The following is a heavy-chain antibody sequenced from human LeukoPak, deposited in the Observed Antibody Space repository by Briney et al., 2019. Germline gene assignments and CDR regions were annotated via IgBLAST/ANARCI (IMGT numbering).Heavy chain of an antibody. D-gene: IGHD2-2*02. J-gene: IGHJ4*02. CDR3: ARGPIHCSSTSCYIWHFDY. CDR2: INPNSGGT. CDR1: GYTFTGYY. Sequence: PRASVKVSCKASGYTFTGYYMHWVRQAPGQGLEWMGWINPNSGGTNYAQKFQGRVTMTRDTSISTAYMELSRLRSDDTAVYYCARGPIHCSSTSCYIWHFDYWGQGTLVTVSS. V-gene: IGHV1-2*02.